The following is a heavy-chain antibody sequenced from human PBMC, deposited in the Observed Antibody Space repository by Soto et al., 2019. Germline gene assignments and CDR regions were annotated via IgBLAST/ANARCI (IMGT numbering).Heavy chain of an antibody. CDR2: ISSSSSYI. CDR3: ARDLRGWLHVAATDY. Sequence: EVQLVESGGGLVKPGGSLRLSCAASGFTFSSYSMNWVRQAPGKGLEWVSSISSSSSYIYYADSVKGRFTISRDNAKNSLYLQMNILRAEDTAVYYCARDLRGWLHVAATDYWGQGTLVTVSS. D-gene: IGHD6-19*01. V-gene: IGHV3-21*01. J-gene: IGHJ4*02. CDR1: GFTFSSYS.